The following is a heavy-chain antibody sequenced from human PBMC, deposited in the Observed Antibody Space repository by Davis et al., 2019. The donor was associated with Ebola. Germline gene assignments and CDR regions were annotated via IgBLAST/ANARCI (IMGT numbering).Heavy chain of an antibody. CDR1: GFTFSSYW. CDR3: AKEGGSYSGWYFDL. D-gene: IGHD1-26*01. J-gene: IGHJ2*01. CDR2: ISYDGSNK. Sequence: GGSLRLSCAASGFTFSSYWMHWVRQAPGKGLEWVAVISYDGSNKYYADSVKGRFTISRDNSKNTLYLQMNSLRAEDTAVYYCAKEGGSYSGWYFDLWGRGTLVTVSS. V-gene: IGHV3-30*18.